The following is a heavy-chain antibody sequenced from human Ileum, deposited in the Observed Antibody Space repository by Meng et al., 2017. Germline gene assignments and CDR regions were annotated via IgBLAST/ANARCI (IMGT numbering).Heavy chain of an antibody. J-gene: IGHJ4*02. D-gene: IGHD4-23*01. CDR1: GYTFTGYY. Sequence: ASVKVSCKASGYTFTGYYMHWVRQAPGQGLEWMGRINPNSGGTNYAQKFQGRVTMTRDTSISTAYMELCRLRSDDTAVYYCARDRDYGGYFDYWGQGTLVTVSS. CDR3: ARDRDYGGYFDY. CDR2: INPNSGGT. V-gene: IGHV1-2*06.